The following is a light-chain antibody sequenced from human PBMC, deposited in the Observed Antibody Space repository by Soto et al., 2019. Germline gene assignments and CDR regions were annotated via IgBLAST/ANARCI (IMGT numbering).Light chain of an antibody. Sequence: QSALTQPPSASGSPGQSVTISCTGTSSDVGGYNYVSWYQQHPGKAPKLMIYEVIKRPSGVPDRFSGSKYGNTASLTVSGRQEDDDEDYYYTSYDGSNTTVIFGGGTKLTVL. CDR1: SSDVGGYNY. V-gene: IGLV2-8*01. J-gene: IGLJ2*01. CDR3: TSYDGSNTTVI. CDR2: EVI.